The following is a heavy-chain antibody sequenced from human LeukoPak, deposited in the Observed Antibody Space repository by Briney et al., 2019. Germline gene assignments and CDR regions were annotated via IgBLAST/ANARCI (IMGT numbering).Heavy chain of an antibody. V-gene: IGHV3-11*03. Sequence: PGGSLRPSCAASGFTFSDYYMSWIRQAPGKGLEWVSYISSSSSYTNYADSVKGRFTISRDNAKNSLYLQMNSLRAEDTAVYYCARSRGRRRDVFYYWGQGTLVTVSS. D-gene: IGHD5-24*01. CDR2: ISSSSSYT. CDR3: ARSRGRRRDVFYY. CDR1: GFTFSDYY. J-gene: IGHJ4*02.